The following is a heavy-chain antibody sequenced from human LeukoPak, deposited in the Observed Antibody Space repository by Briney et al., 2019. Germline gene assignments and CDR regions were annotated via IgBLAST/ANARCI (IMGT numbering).Heavy chain of an antibody. CDR2: INHSGST. Sequence: SETLSLTCAVYGGPFSGYYWSWIRQPPGKGLEWIGEINHSGSTNYNPSLKSRVTISVDTSKNQFSLKLSSVTAADTAVYYCARDSRIGRGNYWGQGTLVTVSS. D-gene: IGHD1-26*01. CDR1: GGPFSGYY. CDR3: ARDSRIGRGNY. V-gene: IGHV4-34*01. J-gene: IGHJ4*02.